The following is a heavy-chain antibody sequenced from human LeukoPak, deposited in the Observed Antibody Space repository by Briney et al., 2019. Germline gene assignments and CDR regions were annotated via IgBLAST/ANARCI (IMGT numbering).Heavy chain of an antibody. Sequence: SETLSLTCAVYGGSFSGYYWSWIRQPPGKGLEWIGEINHSGSTNYNPSLKSRVTISVDTSKNQFSLKLSSVTAADTAVYYCARHRPARYYYDSSGTRGAFDIWGQGTMVTVSS. V-gene: IGHV4-34*01. CDR3: ARHRPARYYYDSSGTRGAFDI. CDR2: INHSGST. J-gene: IGHJ3*02. D-gene: IGHD3-22*01. CDR1: GGSFSGYY.